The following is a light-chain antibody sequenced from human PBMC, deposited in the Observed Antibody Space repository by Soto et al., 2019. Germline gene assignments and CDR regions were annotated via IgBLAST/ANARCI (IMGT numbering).Light chain of an antibody. J-gene: IGKJ1*01. CDR1: QSVRSN. V-gene: IGKV3-15*01. CDR3: QQYNSYS. Sequence: EIVMTQSPATLSVSPGERATLSCRASQSVRSNLAWYQQKPGQAPRLLMYDASTRATGIPARFSGSGSGTEFTLTISSLQSEDFAVYYCQQYNSYSFGQGTKVDIK. CDR2: DAS.